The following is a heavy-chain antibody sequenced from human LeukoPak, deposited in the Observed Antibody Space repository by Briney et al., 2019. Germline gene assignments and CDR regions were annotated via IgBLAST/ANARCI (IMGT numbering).Heavy chain of an antibody. D-gene: IGHD1-26*01. CDR3: ARDAKRKYSGSSQFDY. Sequence: PGGSLRLSCAAAGFTFSSYSMNWVRQAPGKGLEWVSSISSSSSYIYYADSVKGRFTISRDNAKNSLYLQMNSLRAEDTAVYYCARDAKRKYSGSSQFDYWGQGTLVTVPS. V-gene: IGHV3-21*01. CDR2: ISSSSSYI. J-gene: IGHJ4*02. CDR1: GFTFSSYS.